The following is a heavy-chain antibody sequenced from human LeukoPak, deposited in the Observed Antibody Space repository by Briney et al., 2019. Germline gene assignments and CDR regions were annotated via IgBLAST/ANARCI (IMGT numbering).Heavy chain of an antibody. CDR3: ARGDYDFWSGSLAPWYFDL. Sequence: ASVKVSCKASGHTFTSYDINWVRQATGQGLEWMGRMNPNSGNTSYAQKFQGRVTMTRNTSISTAYMELSSLRSEDTAVYYCARGDYDFWSGSLAPWYFDLWGRGTLVTVSS. D-gene: IGHD3-3*01. V-gene: IGHV1-8*01. J-gene: IGHJ2*01. CDR2: MNPNSGNT. CDR1: GHTFTSYD.